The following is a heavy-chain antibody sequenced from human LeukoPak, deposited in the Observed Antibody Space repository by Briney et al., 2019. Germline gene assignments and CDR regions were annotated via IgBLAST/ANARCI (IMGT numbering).Heavy chain of an antibody. CDR3: ARRVQMSSASATSNTWLDP. CDR1: GDSISNYY. J-gene: IGHJ5*02. Sequence: SETLSLTCTVSGDSISNYYWTWIRQPPGKGLEWIGHIHFSGGTNYNPSLNSRVTISVDSTKNQFSLRLISVTAADTAVYYCARRVQMSSASATSNTWLDPWGQGTLVSVSS. CDR2: IHFSGGT. V-gene: IGHV4-59*01. D-gene: IGHD3-10*01.